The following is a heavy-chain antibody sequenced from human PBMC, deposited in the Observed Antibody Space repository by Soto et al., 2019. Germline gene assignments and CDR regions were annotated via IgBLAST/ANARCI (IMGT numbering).Heavy chain of an antibody. CDR3: AHRQYDFWSAFLN. CDR1: GFSLSTTGVG. J-gene: IGHJ4*02. CDR2: IYWDDDK. Sequence: QITLKESGPPLVKPTQTLTLTCSFSGFSLSTTGVGVGWFRQPPGEALEWLAVIYWDDDKRYSPPLKNRLTITKDTSKSQVVLAMPNMDPVDTATYYCAHRQYDFWSAFLNWGQGALVTVSS. D-gene: IGHD3-3*01. V-gene: IGHV2-5*02.